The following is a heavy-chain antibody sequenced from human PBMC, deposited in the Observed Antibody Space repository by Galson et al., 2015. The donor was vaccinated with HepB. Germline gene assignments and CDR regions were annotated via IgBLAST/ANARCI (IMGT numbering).Heavy chain of an antibody. V-gene: IGHV1-69*13. CDR1: GGAFTFYT. CDR3: AWHWGMEGVHFDY. CDR2: IYPLSEET. J-gene: IGHJ4*02. D-gene: IGHD3-16*01. Sequence: SVKVSCKASGGAFTFYTVSWVRQAPGQRLEWMGGIYPLSEETDYAEKFQGRVSITADESTSTTYMELSSLRFEDTAVYFCAWHWGMEGVHFDYWGQGTLVTVSS.